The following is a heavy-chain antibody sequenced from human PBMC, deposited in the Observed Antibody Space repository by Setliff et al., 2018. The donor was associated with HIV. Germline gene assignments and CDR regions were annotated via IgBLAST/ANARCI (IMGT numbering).Heavy chain of an antibody. D-gene: IGHD6-13*01. J-gene: IGHJ3*02. CDR1: GYTFRNFA. Sequence: GASVKVSCKASGYTFRNFAISWVRQAPGQGLEWMGWISGYNDNTNYAQKFQGRVTMTTDTTSSTSYMELRSLTSADTAMYYCARIRAAALLNAFDIWGQGAMVTVSS. CDR2: ISGYNDNT. V-gene: IGHV1-18*01. CDR3: ARIRAAALLNAFDI.